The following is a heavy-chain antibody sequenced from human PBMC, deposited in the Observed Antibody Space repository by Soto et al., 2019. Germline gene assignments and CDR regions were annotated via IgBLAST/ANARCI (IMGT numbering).Heavy chain of an antibody. J-gene: IGHJ4*02. CDR3: ARDGAVAERGGCDY. V-gene: IGHV3-66*01. CDR1: GFTVSSNY. D-gene: IGHD6-19*01. Sequence: EVQMVESGGGLVQVGGSLRLSCAASGFTVSSNYMSWVRQAPGKGLEWVSVLYSGGGTSYADSVKGRFTISRDNYKNTLYLQMNSLRAEDTAVYYCARDGAVAERGGCDYWGQGGVVTVSS. CDR2: LYSGGGT.